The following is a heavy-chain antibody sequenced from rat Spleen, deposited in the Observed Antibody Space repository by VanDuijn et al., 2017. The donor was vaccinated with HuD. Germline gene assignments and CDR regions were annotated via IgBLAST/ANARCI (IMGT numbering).Heavy chain of an antibody. CDR3: ARPTTGIPFNY. V-gene: IGHV5-29*01. J-gene: IGHJ2*01. D-gene: IGHD1-9*01. CDR1: GFNFSKYG. Sequence: EVQLVESGGGFVQPGGSLKLSCAASGFNFSKYGMAWVCQAPMKGLEWVATITYDGNSTFYRDSVKGRFTISRDNAKSTLYLQVDSLRSEDTAIYYCARPTTGIPFNYWGQGVMVTVSS. CDR2: ITYDGNST.